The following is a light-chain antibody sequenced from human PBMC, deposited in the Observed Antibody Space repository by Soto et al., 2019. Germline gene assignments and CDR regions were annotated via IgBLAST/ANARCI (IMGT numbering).Light chain of an antibody. V-gene: IGKV1-8*01. J-gene: IGKJ1*01. CDR2: AAS. CDR3: QQSYSTPPWT. Sequence: AIRMTQSPSSLSASTGDRVTITCRASQGISSYLAWYQQKPGKAPKLLIYAASTLQSGVPSRFSGSGSGTDFTLTISCLQSEDFATYYCQQSYSTPPWTFGQGTKV. CDR1: QGISSY.